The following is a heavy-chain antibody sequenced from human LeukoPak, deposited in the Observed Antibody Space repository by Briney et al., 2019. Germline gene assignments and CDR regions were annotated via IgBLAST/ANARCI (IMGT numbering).Heavy chain of an antibody. Sequence: PGGSLRLSCAASGFTFDDYAMHWVWQAPGKGLEWVSGINWNSDNIAYADSVKGRFTISRDNAKNSLYLQMNSLRVEDMAFHYCAKGGAYTSELFDYWGQGTLVTVSS. J-gene: IGHJ4*02. V-gene: IGHV3-9*03. CDR3: AKGGAYTSELFDY. CDR2: INWNSDNI. D-gene: IGHD1-26*01. CDR1: GFTFDDYA.